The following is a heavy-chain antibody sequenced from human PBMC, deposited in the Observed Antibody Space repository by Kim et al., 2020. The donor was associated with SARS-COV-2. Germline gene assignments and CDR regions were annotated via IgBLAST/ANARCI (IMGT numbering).Heavy chain of an antibody. V-gene: IGHV3-9*01. J-gene: IGHJ6*02. Sequence: GGSLRLSCAASGLTFHDHAIHWVRQAPGKGLEWVSGIFWYGGDAGYADSVKGRFTISRDNERTVYLQMNGLRAEYTDLIDCVKDLLPCAAELWGQGTTVTVSS. CDR3: VKDLLPCAAEL. CDR2: IFWYGGDA. CDR1: GLTFHDHA. D-gene: IGHD1-1*01.